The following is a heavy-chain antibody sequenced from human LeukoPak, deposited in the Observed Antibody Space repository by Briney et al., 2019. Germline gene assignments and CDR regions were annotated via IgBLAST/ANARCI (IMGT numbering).Heavy chain of an antibody. Sequence: GGSLRLSCAASGFTFSGSAMHWVRQASGKGLEWVGRIRSKANSYATAYAASVKGRFTISRDDSKNTAYPQMNSLKTEDTAVYYCTRSLRFLEWLLYFDYWGQGTLVTVSS. CDR1: GFTFSGSA. CDR2: IRSKANSYAT. J-gene: IGHJ4*02. V-gene: IGHV3-73*01. D-gene: IGHD3-3*01. CDR3: TRSLRFLEWLLYFDY.